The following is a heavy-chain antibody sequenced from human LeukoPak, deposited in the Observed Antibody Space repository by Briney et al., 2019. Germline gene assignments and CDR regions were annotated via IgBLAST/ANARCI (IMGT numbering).Heavy chain of an antibody. J-gene: IGHJ4*02. Sequence: QPSETLSLTCTVSGGSISSSSYYWGWIRQPPGKGLEWIGSIYYSGSTYYNPSLKSQVTISVDTSKNQFSLKLSSVTAADTAVYYCARGGYDILTGAYYFDYWGQGTLVTVSS. CDR2: IYYSGST. CDR3: ARGGYDILTGAYYFDY. D-gene: IGHD3-9*01. CDR1: GGSISSSSYY. V-gene: IGHV4-39*07.